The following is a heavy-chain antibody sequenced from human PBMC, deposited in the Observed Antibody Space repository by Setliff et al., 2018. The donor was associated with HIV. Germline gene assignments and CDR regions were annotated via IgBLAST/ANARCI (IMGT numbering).Heavy chain of an antibody. J-gene: IGHJ4*02. CDR2: TNTHSGYT. D-gene: IGHD5-12*01. CDR1: GGTFSSYG. CDR3: ARGKTWLRFLDY. Sequence: ASVKVSCKASGGTFSSYGISWVRQAPGQGLEWMGWTNTHSGYTNYAQNVQGRVTVTMDTSTSTAYMELRSLKSDDTAVYYCARGKTWLRFLDYWGQGTLVTVSS. V-gene: IGHV1-18*01.